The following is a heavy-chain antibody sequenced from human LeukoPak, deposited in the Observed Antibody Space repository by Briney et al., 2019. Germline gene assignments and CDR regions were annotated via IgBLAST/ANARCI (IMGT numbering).Heavy chain of an antibody. CDR3: AREDSGYDYSPFYY. Sequence: SQTLSLTCAVSGGSISSGGYSWSWIRQPPGKGLEWIGYIYHTGSTSYNPSLKSRVIMSVETSQNQFPLKVHSVTAADTAVYYCAREDSGYDYSPFYYWGQGILVTVSS. CDR2: IYHTGST. V-gene: IGHV4-61*08. J-gene: IGHJ4*02. D-gene: IGHD5-12*01. CDR1: GGSISSGGYS.